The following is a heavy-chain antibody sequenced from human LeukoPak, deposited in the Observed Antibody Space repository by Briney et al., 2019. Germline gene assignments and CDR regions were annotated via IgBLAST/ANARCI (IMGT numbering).Heavy chain of an antibody. J-gene: IGHJ5*02. V-gene: IGHV4-4*02. D-gene: IGHD6-19*01. CDR3: ARGGTTVAGTFWFDP. Sequence: SETLSLTCAVSGGSISSTNWWTWVRQPPGEGLEWIGEVYHTGSSNYNPSLKSRVTISVDKSKSQFSLNLSSVTAADTAVYYCARGGTTVAGTFWFDPWGQGTLVTVSS. CDR1: GGSISSTNW. CDR2: VYHTGSS.